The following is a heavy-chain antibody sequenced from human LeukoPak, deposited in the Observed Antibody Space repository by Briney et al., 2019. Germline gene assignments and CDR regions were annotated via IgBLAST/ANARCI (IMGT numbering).Heavy chain of an antibody. V-gene: IGHV3-66*01. CDR2: IYSGGST. CDR3: AKVHHPTIRGNYGMDV. CDR1: GFTVSSNY. D-gene: IGHD3-10*01. Sequence: GGSLRLSCAASGFTVSSNYMSWVRQAPGKGLEWVSVIYSGGSTYYADSAKGRFTISRDNSKNTLYLQMNSLRAEDTAVYYCAKVHHPTIRGNYGMDVWGQGTTVTVSS. J-gene: IGHJ6*02.